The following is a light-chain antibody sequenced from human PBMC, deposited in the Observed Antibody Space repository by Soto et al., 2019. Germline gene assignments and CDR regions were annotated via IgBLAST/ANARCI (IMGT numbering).Light chain of an antibody. V-gene: IGLV2-23*02. Sequence: QSALTQPASVSGSPGQSITISCTGTSSDVGSYNLVSWYQQHPGKAPKLMISEVSKRPSGISDRFSGSKSGSTASLTISGLQAEDEADYYCCSYAGTSTHTVFGGGTQLTVI. CDR2: EVS. CDR1: SSDVGSYNL. CDR3: CSYAGTSTHTV. J-gene: IGLJ7*01.